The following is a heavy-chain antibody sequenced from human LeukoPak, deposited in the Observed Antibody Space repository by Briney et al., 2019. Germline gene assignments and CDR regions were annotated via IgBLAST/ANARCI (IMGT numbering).Heavy chain of an antibody. CDR1: GGSISSSSYY. D-gene: IGHD3-10*01. CDR3: ASHYGSGNNWFDP. V-gene: IGHV4-39*01. CDR2: IYYSGST. Sequence: PSETLSLTCTVSGGSISSSSYYWGWIRQPPGKGLEGIGSIYYSGSTYYNPSLKSRVTISVDTSKNQFSLKLSSVAAADTAVYYCASHYGSGNNWFDPWGQGTLVTVSS. J-gene: IGHJ5*02.